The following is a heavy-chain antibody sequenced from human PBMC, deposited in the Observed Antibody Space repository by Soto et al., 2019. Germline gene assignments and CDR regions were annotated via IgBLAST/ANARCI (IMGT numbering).Heavy chain of an antibody. D-gene: IGHD2-8*01. CDR1: GFTVSSNY. CDR2: IYSGGST. CDR3: ARDAALMRYWYFDL. V-gene: IGHV3-53*01. J-gene: IGHJ2*01. Sequence: GGSLRLSCAASGFTVSSNYMSWVRQAPGKGLEWVSVIYSGGSTYYADSVKGRFTISRDNSKNTLYLQMNSLRAEDTAVYYCARDAALMRYWYFDLWGRGTLVTVSS.